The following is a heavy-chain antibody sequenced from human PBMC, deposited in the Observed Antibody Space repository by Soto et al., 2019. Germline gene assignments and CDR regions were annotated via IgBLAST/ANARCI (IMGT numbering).Heavy chain of an antibody. CDR3: ARVKGIDSAFDI. Sequence: PSETLSLTCTVSGGSISDYFWSWIRQPPGKGLEWIGYIYYSGSTYYNPSLKSRVTISVDTSKNLFSLKLKSVTAADTAMYYCARVKGIDSAFDIWGQGTMVTVSS. J-gene: IGHJ3*02. CDR1: GGSISDYF. CDR2: IYYSGST. D-gene: IGHD3-10*01. V-gene: IGHV4-59*12.